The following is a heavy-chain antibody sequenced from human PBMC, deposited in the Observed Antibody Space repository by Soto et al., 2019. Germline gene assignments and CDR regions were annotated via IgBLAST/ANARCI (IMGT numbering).Heavy chain of an antibody. D-gene: IGHD3-3*01. V-gene: IGHV3-30*18. CDR2: ISYDGSNK. CDR1: GFTFSSYG. Sequence: QVQLVESGGGVVQPGRSLRLSCAASGFTFSSYGMHWVRQAPGKGLEWVAVISYDGSNKYYADSVKGRFTISRDNSKNTLYLQMNSLRAEDTAVYYCAKDPHIRFLEWLSRFDPWGQGTLVTVSS. CDR3: AKDPHIRFLEWLSRFDP. J-gene: IGHJ5*02.